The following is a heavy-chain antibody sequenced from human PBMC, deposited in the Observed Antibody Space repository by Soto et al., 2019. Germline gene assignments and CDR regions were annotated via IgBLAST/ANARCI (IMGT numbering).Heavy chain of an antibody. J-gene: IGHJ5*02. V-gene: IGHV1-18*01. D-gene: IGHD6-6*01. CDR1: GYTFTTNG. Sequence: QGHLVQSGAEVKKPGTSVKVSCKASGYTFTTNGLNWVRQAPGQGLEWMGWISVYHGNTNYAPKFQGRLNMSTDTSTSTAYMELRSLGSDDTAVYYCARDHVAGRPGWFDPWGQGTLVTVSS. CDR2: ISVYHGNT. CDR3: ARDHVAGRPGWFDP.